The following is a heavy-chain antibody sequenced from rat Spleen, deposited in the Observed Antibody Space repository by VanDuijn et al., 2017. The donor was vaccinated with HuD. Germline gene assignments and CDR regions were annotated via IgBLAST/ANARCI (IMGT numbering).Heavy chain of an antibody. J-gene: IGHJ2*01. CDR3: TTELRLDY. D-gene: IGHD1-11*01. Sequence: EVQLVESGGGLVQPGRSLKLSCAASGFTFSNFYMAWVRQAPAKGLEWVAYISAGGDNTYYRDSVKGRFTISRDNAKGTLYLQMDSLTSEDTATYYCTTELRLDYWGQGVMVTVSS. CDR1: GFTFSNFY. CDR2: ISAGGDNT. V-gene: IGHV5-27*01.